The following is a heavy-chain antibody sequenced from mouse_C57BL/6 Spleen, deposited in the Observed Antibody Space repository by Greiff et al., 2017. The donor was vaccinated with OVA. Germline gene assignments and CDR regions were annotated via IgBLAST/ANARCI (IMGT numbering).Heavy chain of an antibody. CDR2: IDPEDGET. CDR1: GFNIKDYY. Sequence: VQLKESGAELVKPGASVKLSCTASGFNIKDYYMHWVKQRTEQGLEWIGRIDPEDGETKYAPKFQGKATITADTSSNTAYLQRSSLTSEDTAVYYCARNYGNYVGYFDVWGTGTTVTVSS. CDR3: ARNYGNYVGYFDV. D-gene: IGHD2-1*01. J-gene: IGHJ1*03. V-gene: IGHV14-2*01.